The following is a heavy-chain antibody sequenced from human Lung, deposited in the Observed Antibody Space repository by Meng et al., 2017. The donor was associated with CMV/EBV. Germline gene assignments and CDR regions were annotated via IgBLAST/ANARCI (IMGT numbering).Heavy chain of an antibody. Sequence: GESLKISCEGSGFTFSRNTMSWVRQAPGKGLEWVSTIVGGGGKTYYADFAKGRFTFSTDKSKTTLFLQMNSLRAEDTAIYYCAKSSISLKVGRFYDWGQGTLVXVSS. CDR3: AKSSISLKVGRFYD. CDR2: IVGGGGKT. J-gene: IGHJ4*02. V-gene: IGHV3-23*01. CDR1: GFTFSRNT. D-gene: IGHD6-6*01.